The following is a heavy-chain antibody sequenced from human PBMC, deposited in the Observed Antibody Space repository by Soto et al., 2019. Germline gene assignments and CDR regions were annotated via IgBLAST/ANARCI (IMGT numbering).Heavy chain of an antibody. J-gene: IGHJ5*02. V-gene: IGHV3-21*01. D-gene: IGHD3-3*01. Sequence: GGSLRLSCAASGFTFSNYKMNWVRQAPGKGLEWVSSISGSSTYIYYTDSVKGRFTISRDNAKNSLYLQMNSLRAEDTAVYYCAREMTYDRNWFDPWGQGTLVTVSS. CDR3: AREMTYDRNWFDP. CDR1: GFTFSNYK. CDR2: ISGSSTYI.